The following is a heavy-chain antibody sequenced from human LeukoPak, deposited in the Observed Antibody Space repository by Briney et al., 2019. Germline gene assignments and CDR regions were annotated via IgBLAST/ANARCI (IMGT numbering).Heavy chain of an antibody. V-gene: IGHV3-23*01. CDR2: MGGGGGVT. Sequence: ETGGPWRLPCAASGFPFRNFPMSGAPAPPGKGRGWCSGMGGGGGVTYYADSVKGRFTISRDNSMKTLYLQMNSLRAEDTAVYSCAKEIVPYGGKSNWDRGAFDIWGQGTMVTVSS. CDR1: GFPFRNFP. CDR3: AKEIVPYGGKSNWDRGAFDI. D-gene: IGHD4-23*01. J-gene: IGHJ3*02.